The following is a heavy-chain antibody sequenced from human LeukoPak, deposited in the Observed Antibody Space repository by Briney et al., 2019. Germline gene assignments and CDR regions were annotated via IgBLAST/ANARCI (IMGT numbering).Heavy chain of an antibody. J-gene: IGHJ4*02. Sequence: PSETLSLTCAVYGGSFSGYYWSWIRQPPGKGLEWIGEINHSGSTNYNPSLKSRVTISVDTSKNQFSLKLSSVTAADTAVYYCARGKFFFWSGYLDYWGQGTLVTVSS. CDR2: INHSGST. D-gene: IGHD3-3*01. CDR1: GGSFSGYY. V-gene: IGHV4-34*01. CDR3: ARGKFFFWSGYLDY.